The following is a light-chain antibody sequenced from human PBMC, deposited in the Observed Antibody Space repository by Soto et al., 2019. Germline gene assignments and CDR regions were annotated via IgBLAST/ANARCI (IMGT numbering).Light chain of an antibody. CDR3: QQYNSWPPIT. J-gene: IGKJ5*01. CDR2: GAS. V-gene: IGKV3-15*01. CDR1: ESVSSN. Sequence: EVVMTQSPATLSVSPGERATLSCRASESVSSNLAWYQQRPVQAPRLVIYGASTRATGIPARFSGGGSGTEFTLTISSLQSEDFAVYYCQQYNSWPPITFGQGTRLEIK.